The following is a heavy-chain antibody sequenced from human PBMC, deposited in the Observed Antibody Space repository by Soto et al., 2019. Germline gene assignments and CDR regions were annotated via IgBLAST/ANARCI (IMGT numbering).Heavy chain of an antibody. V-gene: IGHV4-59*08. Sequence: SETLPLTCTFSGGSIRNNYWSLIRQPPGKGLEWVGYIYYTGTSKYNPSLKSRVTISVDSSKNQFSLKLDSVTAADTAVYYCARLGGYYQAFDNWGQGTLVTVSS. CDR3: ARLGGYYQAFDN. D-gene: IGHD3-3*01. CDR1: GGSIRNNY. CDR2: IYYTGTS. J-gene: IGHJ4*02.